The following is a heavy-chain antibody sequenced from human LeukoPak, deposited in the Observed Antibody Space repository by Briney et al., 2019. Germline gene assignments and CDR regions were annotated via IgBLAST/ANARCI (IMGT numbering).Heavy chain of an antibody. CDR2: ISGSGSST. V-gene: IGHV3-23*01. Sequence: PGGSLRLSCVVSGVTFSHLWMNWVRQAPGKGLEWVSAISGSGSSTYYADSVKGRFAISRDNSKSTLYLQMNSLRAEDTAVYYCAKYTTTVKDAFDIWGQGTMVTVSS. J-gene: IGHJ3*02. CDR1: GVTFSHLW. CDR3: AKYTTTVKDAFDI. D-gene: IGHD4-17*01.